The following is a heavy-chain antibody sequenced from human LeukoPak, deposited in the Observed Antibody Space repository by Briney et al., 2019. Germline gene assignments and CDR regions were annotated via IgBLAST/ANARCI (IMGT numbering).Heavy chain of an antibody. J-gene: IGHJ3*02. CDR3: ARAWTYQLLAPHDAFDI. V-gene: IGHV1-2*02. CDR1: GYTFTGYY. Sequence: ASVKVSCKASGYTFTGYYMHWVRQAPGQGLEWMGWINPNSGGTNYAQKFQGRVTITRGTSISTAYMELSRLRSDDTAVYYCARAWTYQLLAPHDAFDIWGQGTMVTVSS. CDR2: INPNSGGT. D-gene: IGHD2-2*01.